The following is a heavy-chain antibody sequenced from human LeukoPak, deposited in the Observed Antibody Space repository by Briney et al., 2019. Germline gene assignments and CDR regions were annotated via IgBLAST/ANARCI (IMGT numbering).Heavy chain of an antibody. CDR1: GGTFSIYA. D-gene: IGHD6-19*01. J-gene: IGHJ4*02. CDR3: ARGGGWSRFLDY. CDR2: IIPIFGTA. V-gene: IGHV1-69*05. Sequence: SVKVSCXASGGTFSIYAISWVRQAPGQGLEWMGGIIPIFGTANYAQKFQGRVTITTDESTSTAYMELSSLRSEDTAVYYCARGGGWSRFLDYWGQGTLVTVSS.